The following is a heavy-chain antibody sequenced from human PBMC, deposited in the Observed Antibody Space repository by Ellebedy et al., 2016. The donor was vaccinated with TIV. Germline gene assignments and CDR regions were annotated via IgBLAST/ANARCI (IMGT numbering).Heavy chain of an antibody. D-gene: IGHD1-14*01. V-gene: IGHV3-53*01. J-gene: IGHJ4*02. CDR1: GLSVSSNY. CDR3: VRGRSGTYIHHAFDY. CDR2: IYSGGDT. Sequence: GESLKISCAASGLSVSSNYMSWVRQAPGKGLEWVSTIYSGGDTDYADSVKGRFTISRDNAKNSLYLQMNSLRVEDTARYYCVRGRSGTYIHHAFDYWGQGTLVTVSS.